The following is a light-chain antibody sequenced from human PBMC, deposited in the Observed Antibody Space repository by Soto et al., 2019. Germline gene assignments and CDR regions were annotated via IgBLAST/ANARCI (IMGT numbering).Light chain of an antibody. Sequence: EIVLTQSPATLSLSPGERATLSCRASQSVSSYLAWYQQKPGQAPRLLIYDASNRATGIPARFSGSGSGTELTLTIRSLEPEDSAVYYCLQPSNWPPWTFGQGTKVEIK. CDR2: DAS. CDR1: QSVSSY. CDR3: LQPSNWPPWT. V-gene: IGKV3-11*01. J-gene: IGKJ1*01.